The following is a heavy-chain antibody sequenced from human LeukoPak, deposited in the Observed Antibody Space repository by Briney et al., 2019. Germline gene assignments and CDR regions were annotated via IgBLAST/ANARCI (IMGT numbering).Heavy chain of an antibody. Sequence: HGESLKISCKGSGYTFTTYWIGWVRQMPGKGLEWMGIIYPGYYDTRYSQSFPGQVTISADKSISTAYLQWSSLKASDTAMYYCARSFGYCSGGSCYYFDYWGQGTLVTVSS. J-gene: IGHJ4*02. CDR3: ARSFGYCSGGSCYYFDY. CDR1: GYTFTTYW. D-gene: IGHD2-15*01. CDR2: IYPGYYDT. V-gene: IGHV5-51*01.